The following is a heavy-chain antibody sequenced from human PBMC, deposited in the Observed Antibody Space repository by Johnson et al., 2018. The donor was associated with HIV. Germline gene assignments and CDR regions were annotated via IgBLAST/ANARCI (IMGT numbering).Heavy chain of an antibody. V-gene: IGHV3-30*02. Sequence: QVQLVESGGGVVQPGRSLRLSCAASGFTFSYYGMHWVRQAPGKGLEWVAFIRYDGSNTYYADSVKGRFTISRDNSKNTLYLQMNSLRAEDTAVYYCAKDPVGATWAFDIWGQGTMVTVSS. CDR1: GFTFSYYG. D-gene: IGHD1-26*01. CDR3: AKDPVGATWAFDI. CDR2: IRYDGSNT. J-gene: IGHJ3*02.